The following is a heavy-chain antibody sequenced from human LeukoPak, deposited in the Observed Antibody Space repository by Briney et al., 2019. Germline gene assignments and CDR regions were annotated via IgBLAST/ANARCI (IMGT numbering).Heavy chain of an antibody. CDR3: ARWSGSVTARNYYYYMDV. V-gene: IGHV4-30-4*01. Sequence: SETLSLTCTVSGGSISSGDYYWSWIRQPPGKGLEWIGYIYYSGSTYYNPSLKSRVTISVDTSKNQFSLKLSSVAAADTAVYYCARWSGSVTARNYYYYMDVWGEGTTVTVSS. CDR2: IYYSGST. J-gene: IGHJ6*03. CDR1: GGSISSGDYY. D-gene: IGHD6-6*01.